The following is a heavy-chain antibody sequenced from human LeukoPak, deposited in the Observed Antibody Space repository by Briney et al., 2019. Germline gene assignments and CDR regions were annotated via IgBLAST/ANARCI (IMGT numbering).Heavy chain of an antibody. CDR2: IYPGDSDT. Sequence: GESLKISCKGSGYSFTSYWIGWVRQMPGKGLEWMGIIYPGDSDTRYSPSFQGQVTISADKSISTAYLQWSSLKASDTAMYYCARSAGWELLSHLALGFFGYWGQGTLVTVSS. D-gene: IGHD1-26*01. V-gene: IGHV5-51*01. CDR1: GYSFTSYW. CDR3: ARSAGWELLSHLALGFFGY. J-gene: IGHJ4*02.